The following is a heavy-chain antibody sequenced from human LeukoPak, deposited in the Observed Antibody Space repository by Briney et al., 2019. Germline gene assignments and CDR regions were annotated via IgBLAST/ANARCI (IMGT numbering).Heavy chain of an antibody. CDR1: GFTFSSYA. Sequence: GGSLRLSCSASGFTFSSYAMHWVRQAPGKGLEYVSAIGSNGGSTYYADSVKGRFTISRDNSKNTLYLQMSSLRAEDTAVYYCVKDRLLRYFDWLETDYYYGMDVWGQGTTVTVSS. J-gene: IGHJ6*02. CDR2: IGSNGGST. D-gene: IGHD3-9*01. V-gene: IGHV3-64D*09. CDR3: VKDRLLRYFDWLETDYYYGMDV.